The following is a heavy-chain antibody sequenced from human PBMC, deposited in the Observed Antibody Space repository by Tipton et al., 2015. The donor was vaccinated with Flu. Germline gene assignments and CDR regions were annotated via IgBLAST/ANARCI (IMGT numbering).Heavy chain of an antibody. Sequence: GEALGSNYFWGWIRQPPGKGLEWIGNIHRGGSPYYNPSLKSRVTISVDTSKNQFSLKLSSVTAADTAVYYCARDPSLGMPDYFDSWGQGILVTASS. CDR2: IHRGGSP. J-gene: IGHJ4*02. CDR1: GEALGSNYF. CDR3: ARDPSLGMPDYFDS. V-gene: IGHV4-38-2*02. D-gene: IGHD2-2*01.